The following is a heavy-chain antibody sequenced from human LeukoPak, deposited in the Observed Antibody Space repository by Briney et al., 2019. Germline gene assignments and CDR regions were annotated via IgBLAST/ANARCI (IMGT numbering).Heavy chain of an antibody. CDR1: EYTFTGYY. CDR2: INPNSGDT. D-gene: IGHD6-19*01. Sequence: ASVKVSCKASEYTFTGYYIHWVRQAPGQGLEWMGWINPNSGDTNYAQKFQGRVTMTRDTSISTAYVELSRLKSDDTAVYYCVSSSGWNFLDLSVYWGQGTLVTVSP. J-gene: IGHJ4*02. V-gene: IGHV1-2*02. CDR3: VSSSGWNFLDLSVY.